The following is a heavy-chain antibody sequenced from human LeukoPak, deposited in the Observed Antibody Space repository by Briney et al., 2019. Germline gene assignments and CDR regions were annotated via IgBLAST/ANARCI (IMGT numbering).Heavy chain of an antibody. CDR3: AKSRDWRAMVDY. CDR2: IYSGGST. J-gene: IGHJ4*02. CDR1: GFTVSSNY. D-gene: IGHD5-18*01. Sequence: GGSLRLSCAASGFTVSSNYMSWVRQAPGKGLEWVSVIYSGGSTYYADSVKGRFTISRDNSKNTLYLQMNSLRVEDTAVYYCAKSRDWRAMVDYWGQGTLVTVSS. V-gene: IGHV3-53*01.